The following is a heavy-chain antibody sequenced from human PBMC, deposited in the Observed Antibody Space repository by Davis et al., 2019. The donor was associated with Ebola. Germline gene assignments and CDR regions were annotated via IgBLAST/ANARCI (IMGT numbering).Heavy chain of an antibody. CDR3: ARGKIAVAGTKVDY. CDR2: INHSGST. V-gene: IGHV4-34*01. J-gene: IGHJ4*02. Sequence: MPSETLSLTCAVYGGSFSAYYWSWIRQPPGKGLEWIGEINHSGSTNYNPSLKSRVTISVDTSKNQFSLKLSSVTAADTAVYYCARGKIAVAGTKVDYWGQGTLVTVSS. D-gene: IGHD6-19*01. CDR1: GGSFSAYY.